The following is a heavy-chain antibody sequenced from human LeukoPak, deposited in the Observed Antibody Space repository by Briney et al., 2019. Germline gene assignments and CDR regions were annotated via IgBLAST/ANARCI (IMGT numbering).Heavy chain of an antibody. D-gene: IGHD6-19*01. CDR2: INPTGGDT. CDR1: GYIFTDYY. V-gene: IGHV1-46*01. Sequence: ASVKVSCKASGYIFTDYYIHWVRKAPGQGLEWMGIINPTGGDTVYSQKFQGRLTMTRDTSTNTVYMELSSLKSEDTAMFYCARGLGYSSGWSEYWGQGTLVAVSS. CDR3: ARGLGYSSGWSEY. J-gene: IGHJ4*02.